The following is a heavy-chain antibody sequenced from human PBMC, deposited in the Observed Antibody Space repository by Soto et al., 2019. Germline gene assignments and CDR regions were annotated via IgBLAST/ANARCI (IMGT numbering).Heavy chain of an antibody. D-gene: IGHD2-8*01. Sequence: GGSLRLSCAASGFTFSSYSMNWVRQAPGKGLEWVSSISSSSSYIYYADSVKGRFITSRDNAKNSLYLQMNSLRAEDTAVYYCARVVMDYGMDVWGQGTTVTVSS. CDR1: GFTFSSYS. CDR2: ISSSSSYI. CDR3: ARVVMDYGMDV. J-gene: IGHJ6*02. V-gene: IGHV3-21*01.